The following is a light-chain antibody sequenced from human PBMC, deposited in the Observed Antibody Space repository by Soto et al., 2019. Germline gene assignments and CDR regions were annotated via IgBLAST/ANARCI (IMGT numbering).Light chain of an antibody. V-gene: IGLV2-14*01. CDR1: SSDVGGYAS. J-gene: IGLJ1*01. CDR3: TSYTSHTTGV. Sequence: QSVLTQPASVSGSPGQAITISCTGTSSDVGGYASVSWYQHHPGKAPKLIIYEVSNRPSGVSNRFSGSKSGNTASLNISGLRAEDEADYYCTSYTSHTTGVFGTGTKLTVL. CDR2: EVS.